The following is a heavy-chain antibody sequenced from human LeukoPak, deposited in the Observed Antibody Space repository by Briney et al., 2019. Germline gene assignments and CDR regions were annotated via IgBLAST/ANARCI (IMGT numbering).Heavy chain of an antibody. D-gene: IGHD5-12*01. Sequence: SETLSLTCTVSVASINGYYWSWIRQPPGKGLEWIGYIYYSGSTDYNPSLKSRVTISVDTSKNQFSLKLSSVTAADTAVYYCARDRYSGYDGFGAFDIWGQGTMVTVSS. J-gene: IGHJ3*02. V-gene: IGHV4-59*01. CDR1: VASINGYY. CDR3: ARDRYSGYDGFGAFDI. CDR2: IYYSGST.